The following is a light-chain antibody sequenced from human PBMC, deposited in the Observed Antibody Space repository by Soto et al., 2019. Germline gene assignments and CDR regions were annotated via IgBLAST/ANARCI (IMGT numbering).Light chain of an antibody. CDR2: GAS. Sequence: TVLTQSPDTLSLSPGGRATLSCRANSSVSSRDLAWYQQKPGQGPRLLMYGASNRATGIPDRFGGSGSGTEFTLTISRLEPEDSAVYYCQQFGTSPLTFGGGTKVEIK. J-gene: IGKJ4*01. CDR3: QQFGTSPLT. V-gene: IGKV3-20*01. CDR1: SSVSSRD.